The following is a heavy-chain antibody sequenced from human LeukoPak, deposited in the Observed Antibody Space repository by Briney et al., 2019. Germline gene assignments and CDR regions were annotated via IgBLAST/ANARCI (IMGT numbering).Heavy chain of an antibody. D-gene: IGHD3-22*01. Sequence: GGSLRLSCAASGFTFSSYAMSWVRQAPGKGLEWVSLISGSGGSTYYADSVKGRFTISRDNAKNSLYLQMNSLRAEDTALYYCARWDYYDSSYSYWGQGTLVTVSS. V-gene: IGHV3-23*01. CDR2: ISGSGGST. CDR3: ARWDYYDSSYSY. J-gene: IGHJ4*02. CDR1: GFTFSSYA.